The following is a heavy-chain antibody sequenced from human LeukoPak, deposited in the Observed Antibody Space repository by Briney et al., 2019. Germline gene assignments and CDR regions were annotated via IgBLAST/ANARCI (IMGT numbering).Heavy chain of an antibody. CDR3: ATSGGRFLEWLTIGEYYFDY. J-gene: IGHJ4*02. V-gene: IGHV1-18*01. Sequence: ASVKVSCKASGYTFTSYGISWVRQAPGQGLEWMGWISAHNGNTNYAQKLQGRVTMTTDTSTSTAYMELRSLRSDDTAVYYCATSGGRFLEWLTIGEYYFDYWGQGTLVTVSS. CDR1: GYTFTSYG. D-gene: IGHD3-3*01. CDR2: ISAHNGNT.